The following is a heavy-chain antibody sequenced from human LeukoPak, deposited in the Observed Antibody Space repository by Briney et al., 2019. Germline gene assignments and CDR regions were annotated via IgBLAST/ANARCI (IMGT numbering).Heavy chain of an antibody. CDR2: IYSGGST. D-gene: IGHD4-17*01. V-gene: IGHV3-53*04. CDR1: GFPFSAFY. J-gene: IGHJ4*02. CDR3: ARATGDYVPYFDY. Sequence: GGSLRLSCAASGFPFSAFYMSWVRQAPGKGLEWVSVIYSGGSTYYADSVKGRFTISRHNSKNTLYLQMNSLRAEDTAVYYCARATGDYVPYFDYWGQGTLVTVSS.